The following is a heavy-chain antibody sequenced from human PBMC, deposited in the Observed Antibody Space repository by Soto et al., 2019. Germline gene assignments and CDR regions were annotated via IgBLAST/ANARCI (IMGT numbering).Heavy chain of an antibody. CDR3: ARGSNYDILTGYSGPDWFDP. CDR1: GGSISSYY. CDR2: IYYSGST. Sequence: PSETLSLTCTVSGGSISSYYWSWIRQPPGKGLEWIGYIYYSGSTNYNPSLKSRVTISVDTSKNQFSLKLSSVTAADTAVYYCARGSNYDILTGYSGPDWFDPWGQGTLVTVPQ. J-gene: IGHJ5*02. D-gene: IGHD3-9*01. V-gene: IGHV4-59*01.